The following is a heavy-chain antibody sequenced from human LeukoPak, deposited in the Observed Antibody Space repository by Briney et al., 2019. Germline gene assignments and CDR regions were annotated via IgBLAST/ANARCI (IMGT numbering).Heavy chain of an antibody. CDR2: ISSSSSYI. J-gene: IGHJ1*01. V-gene: IGHV3-21*01. CDR3: ARDFAPPSGWQVGYFQH. CDR1: GFTFSSYS. Sequence: PGGSLRLSCAASGFTFSSYSMNWVRQAPGKGLEWVSSISSSSSYIYYADSVKGRFTISRDNAKNSLYLQMNSLRAEDTAVYYCARDFAPPSGWQVGYFQHWGQGTLVTVSS. D-gene: IGHD6-19*01.